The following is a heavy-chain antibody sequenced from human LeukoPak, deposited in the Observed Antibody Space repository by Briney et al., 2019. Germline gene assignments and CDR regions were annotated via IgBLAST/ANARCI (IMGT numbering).Heavy chain of an antibody. CDR2: INHDESEK. V-gene: IGHV3-7*01. Sequence: PGGSLRLSCVASGFIFSSYWMTWVRQAPVKGLEWVASINHDESEKYYVDSVKGRFTISRDNAKNSVYLQMNSLRAEDTAVYYCARSWLIVGATPPTDVWGQGTTVLVSS. J-gene: IGHJ6*02. D-gene: IGHD1-26*01. CDR3: ARSWLIVGATPPTDV. CDR1: GFIFSSYW.